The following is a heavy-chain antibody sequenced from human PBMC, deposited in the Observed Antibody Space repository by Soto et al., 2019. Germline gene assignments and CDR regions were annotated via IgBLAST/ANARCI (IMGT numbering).Heavy chain of an antibody. J-gene: IGHJ4*02. Sequence: QVQLVQSGAEVKKPGASVKVSCKASGYTFTSYYMHWVRQAPGQGLEWMGIINPSGGSTSYAQKFQGRVNMTRDTSTSTVYMELSSLRSEDTAVYYCARDRSGWYDFDYWGQGTLVTVSS. V-gene: IGHV1-46*01. D-gene: IGHD6-19*01. CDR3: ARDRSGWYDFDY. CDR2: INPSGGST. CDR1: GYTFTSYY.